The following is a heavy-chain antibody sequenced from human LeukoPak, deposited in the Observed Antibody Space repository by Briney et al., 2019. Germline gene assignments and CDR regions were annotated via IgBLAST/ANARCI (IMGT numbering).Heavy chain of an antibody. Sequence: GGSLRLSCAASGFTFSSYWMSWVRQPPGKGLEWVANIKQDGSEKYYVDSVKGRFTISRDNAKNSLYLQMNSLRAEDTAVYYCARVGGGYYVDYWGQETLVTVSS. V-gene: IGHV3-7*01. CDR2: IKQDGSEK. D-gene: IGHD3-22*01. J-gene: IGHJ4*02. CDR1: GFTFSSYW. CDR3: ARVGGGYYVDY.